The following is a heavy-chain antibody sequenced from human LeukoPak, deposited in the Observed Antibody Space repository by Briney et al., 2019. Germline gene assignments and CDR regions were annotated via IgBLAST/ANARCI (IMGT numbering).Heavy chain of an antibody. CDR1: GFTFSSYW. V-gene: IGHV3-7*01. CDR2: IKQGGSEK. J-gene: IGHJ4*02. Sequence: PGGSLRLSCAASGFTFSSYWMSWVRQAPGKGLEWVANIKQGGSEKYYVDSVKGRFTISRDNAKNSLYLQMNSLRAEDTAVYYCARWLQFGGYYFDYWGQGTLVTVSS. CDR3: ARWLQFGGYYFDY. D-gene: IGHD5-24*01.